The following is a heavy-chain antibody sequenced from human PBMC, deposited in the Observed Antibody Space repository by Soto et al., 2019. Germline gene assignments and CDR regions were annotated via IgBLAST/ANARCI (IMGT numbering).Heavy chain of an antibody. CDR2: MTGSGATI. Sequence: LRLSCAPSGFTLGTIAMTWVRQAPGQGLESVCGMTGSGATIHYADSVKGRFIISIDNCRNVLYLQMDYLRDEDTAVYYCAKDAVYNDGLWLMDSWGQGTLVTVSS. D-gene: IGHD2-21*01. V-gene: IGHV3-23*01. J-gene: IGHJ4*02. CDR3: AKDAVYNDGLWLMDS. CDR1: GFTLGTIA.